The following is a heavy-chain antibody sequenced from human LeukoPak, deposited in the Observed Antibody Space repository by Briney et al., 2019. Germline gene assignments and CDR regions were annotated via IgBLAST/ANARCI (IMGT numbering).Heavy chain of an antibody. D-gene: IGHD2-2*01. V-gene: IGHV1-69*13. CDR2: IIPIFGTA. CDR3: ARSPYIVVVPAETYNWFDP. Sequence: SVKVSCKAPGGTFSSYAISWVRQAPGQGLEWMGGIIPIFGTANYAQKFQGRVTITADESTSTAYMELSSLRSEDTAVYYCARSPYIVVVPAETYNWFDPWGQGTLVTVSS. CDR1: GGTFSSYA. J-gene: IGHJ5*02.